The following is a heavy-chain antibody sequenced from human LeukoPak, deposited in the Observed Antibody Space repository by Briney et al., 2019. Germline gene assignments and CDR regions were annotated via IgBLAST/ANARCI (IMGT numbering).Heavy chain of an antibody. CDR1: GDSVSSNSAA. CDR3: AKDLEYGSGSYYNVGWFDP. V-gene: IGHV6-1*01. D-gene: IGHD3-10*01. Sequence: SQTLSLTCAISGDSVSSNSAAWNWIRQSPSRGLEWLGRTYYRSKWYNDYAVSVKSRITINPDTSKNQFSLQLNSVTPEDTAVYYCAKDLEYGSGSYYNVGWFDPWGQGTLVTVSS. CDR2: TYYRSKWYN. J-gene: IGHJ5*02.